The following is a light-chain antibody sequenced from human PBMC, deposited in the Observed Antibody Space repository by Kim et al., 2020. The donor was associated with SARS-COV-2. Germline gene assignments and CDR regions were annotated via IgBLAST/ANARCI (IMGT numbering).Light chain of an antibody. J-gene: IGLJ3*02. V-gene: IGLV3-27*01. CDR3: YSAADNNWV. CDR2: KDS. Sequence: SVSPGQTARITCSGDVLAKKYARWFQQKPGQAPVLVIYKDSGRPSGIPERFSGSSSWTTVTLTISGAQVEDEADYYCYSAADNNWVFGGGTQLTVL. CDR1: VLAKKY.